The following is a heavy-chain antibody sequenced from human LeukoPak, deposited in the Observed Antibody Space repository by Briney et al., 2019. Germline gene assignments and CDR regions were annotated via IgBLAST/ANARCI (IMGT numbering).Heavy chain of an antibody. Sequence: SETLSFTFSVDGVSFCFYYWSWIPQTPGKGWKGSREINHSGSSNYNPSLKSRVTISVDASKNQFSLKLNSVTAADAAVYYCARRSQDFDFWGQGILVTVSA. V-gene: IGHV4-34*01. CDR2: INHSGSS. CDR3: ARRSQDFDF. CDR1: GVSFCFYY. J-gene: IGHJ4*02.